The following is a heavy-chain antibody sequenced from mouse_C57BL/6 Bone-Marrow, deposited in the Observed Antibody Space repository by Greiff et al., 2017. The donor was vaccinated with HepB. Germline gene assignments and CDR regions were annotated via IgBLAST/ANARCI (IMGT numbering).Heavy chain of an antibody. D-gene: IGHD1-1*01. CDR2: IYPRSGNT. CDR3: AREPYYYGSSYVAY. Sequence: VKLKESGAELARPGASVKLSCKASGYTFTSYGISWVKQRTGQGLEWIGEIYPRSGNTYYNEKFKGKATLTADKSSSTAYMELRSLTSEDSAVYFCAREPYYYGSSYVAYWGQGTLVTVSA. V-gene: IGHV1-81*01. CDR1: GYTFTSYG. J-gene: IGHJ3*01.